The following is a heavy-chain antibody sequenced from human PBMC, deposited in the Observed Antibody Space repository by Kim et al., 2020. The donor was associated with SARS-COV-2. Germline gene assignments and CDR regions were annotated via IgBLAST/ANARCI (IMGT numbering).Heavy chain of an antibody. CDR3: ASPLWFGELIPYYYYGMDV. Sequence: GGSLRLSCAASGFTVSSNYMSWVRQAPGKGLEWVSVIYSGGSTYYADSVKGRFTISRDNSKNTLYLQMNSLRAEDTAVYYCASPLWFGELIPYYYYGMDVWGQGTTVTVSS. CDR1: GFTVSSNY. D-gene: IGHD3-10*01. CDR2: IYSGGST. J-gene: IGHJ6*02. V-gene: IGHV3-66*01.